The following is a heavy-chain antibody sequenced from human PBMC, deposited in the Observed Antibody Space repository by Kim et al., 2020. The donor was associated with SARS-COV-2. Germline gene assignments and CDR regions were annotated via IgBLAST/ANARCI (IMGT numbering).Heavy chain of an antibody. CDR1: GFTFSSYG. V-gene: IGHV3-33*01. J-gene: IGHJ5*02. CDR2: IWYDGSNK. CDR3: ARDTHILRERGYSGYDYPFNWFDP. D-gene: IGHD5-12*01. Sequence: GGSLRLSCAASGFTFSSYGMHWVRQAPGKGLEWVAVIWYDGSNKYYADSVKGRFTISRDNSKNTLYLQMNSLRAEDTAVYYCARDTHILRERGYSGYDYPFNWFDPWGQGTLVTVSS.